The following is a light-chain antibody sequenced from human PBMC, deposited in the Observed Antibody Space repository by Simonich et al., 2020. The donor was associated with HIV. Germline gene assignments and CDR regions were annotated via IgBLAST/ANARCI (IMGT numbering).Light chain of an antibody. V-gene: IGKV4-1*01. CDR1: QSVLYSSNHKNY. J-gene: IGKJ3*01. CDR2: WAS. Sequence: DIVMTQSPDSLALSLGERATINCKSSQSVLYSSNHKNYLAWYQQKPGQTPKLLIYWASTRESGVPDRFSGSGSGTDFILTISSLQPEDFATYYCQQSFSTPFTFGPGTKVDIK. CDR3: QQSFSTPFT.